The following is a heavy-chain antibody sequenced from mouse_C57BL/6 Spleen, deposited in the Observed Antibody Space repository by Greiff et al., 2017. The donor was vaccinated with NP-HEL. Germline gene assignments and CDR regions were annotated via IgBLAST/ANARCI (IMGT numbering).Heavy chain of an antibody. CDR2: IDPSDSYT. V-gene: IGHV1-69*01. CDR3: ARLDDGYYQAWFAY. J-gene: IGHJ3*01. D-gene: IGHD2-3*01. Sequence: VQLQQSGAELVMPGASVKLSCKASGYTFTSYWMHWVKQRPGQGLEWIGEIDPSDSYTNYNQKFKGKSTLTVDKSSSTAYMQLSSLTSEDSAVYYCARLDDGYYQAWFAYWGQGTLVTVSA. CDR1: GYTFTSYW.